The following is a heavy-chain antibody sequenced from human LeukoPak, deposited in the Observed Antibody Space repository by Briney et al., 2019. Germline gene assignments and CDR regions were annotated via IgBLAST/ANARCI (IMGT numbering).Heavy chain of an antibody. Sequence: SQTLSLTCILSGGSISSGSYYWNWIRQPAGKGLEWIGRIYTSGSTNYNPSLTSRVTISVDTSKNQFSLKLSSVTAADTAVYYRARRYPYGEYFDYWGQGTLVTVSS. CDR3: ARRYPYGEYFDY. D-gene: IGHD4-17*01. V-gene: IGHV4-61*02. CDR2: IYTSGST. J-gene: IGHJ4*02. CDR1: GGSISSGSYY.